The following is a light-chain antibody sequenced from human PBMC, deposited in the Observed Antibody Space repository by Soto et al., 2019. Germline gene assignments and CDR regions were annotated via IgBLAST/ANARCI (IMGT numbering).Light chain of an antibody. Sequence: EIVLTQSPATLSLSPGERATLSCRASQSVGSYLAWYQQKPGQAPRLLIYEASKRATGSPARFSGSGSGTDFTLTISSLEPEYFAVYYCQQRSNWPRTFGQGTKVEIK. CDR3: QQRSNWPRT. J-gene: IGKJ1*01. CDR1: QSVGSY. CDR2: EAS. V-gene: IGKV3-11*01.